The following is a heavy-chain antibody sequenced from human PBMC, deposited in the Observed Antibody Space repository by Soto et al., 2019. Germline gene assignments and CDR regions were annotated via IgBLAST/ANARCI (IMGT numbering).Heavy chain of an antibody. Sequence: QMQLVQSGAEVKKTGSSVTVSCKALGNTFTYRYLHWVRQAPGQALEWMGWITPFNGDVHYSQKFQERVNINQDRSNNTGYKRMSGLRSGDKAMYYCASGGAGSGPFTWELPDHWGQGTLVTVSS. J-gene: IGHJ4*02. CDR1: GNTFTYRY. V-gene: IGHV1-45*02. CDR3: ASGGAGSGPFTWELPDH. D-gene: IGHD1-26*01. CDR2: ITPFNGDV.